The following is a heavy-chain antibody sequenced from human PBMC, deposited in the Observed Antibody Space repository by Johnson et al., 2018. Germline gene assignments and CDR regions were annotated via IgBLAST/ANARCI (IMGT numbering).Heavy chain of an antibody. V-gene: IGHV3-9*01. D-gene: IGHD3-22*01. Sequence: VQLVESGGGLAQPGRSLRLSCTASGFRFDDYAMHWVRQAPGKGLEWVSGISWNSGSIGYADSVKGRFSISRDSAKNSLYLQMNSLRPEDTALYYWAKDYDSSGYASQEWGKGTLGIVSS. J-gene: IGHJ1*01. CDR3: AKDYDSSGYASQE. CDR1: GFRFDDYA. CDR2: ISWNSGSI.